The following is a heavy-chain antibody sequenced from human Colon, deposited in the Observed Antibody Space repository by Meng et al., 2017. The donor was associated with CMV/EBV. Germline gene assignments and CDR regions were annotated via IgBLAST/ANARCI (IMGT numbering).Heavy chain of an antibody. CDR2: MNCNSGNT. Sequence: ASVKVSCKASGYTFTTYDINWVRQATGQGLEWMGWMNCNSGNTGYAQKFQGRVTITRNTSISTAYMELSSLRSEDTAVYYCARGQGGSSSWYVLDNWFDPWGQGTLVTVSS. CDR3: ARGQGGSSSWYVLDNWFDP. V-gene: IGHV1-8*03. D-gene: IGHD6-13*01. CDR1: GYTFTTYD. J-gene: IGHJ5*02.